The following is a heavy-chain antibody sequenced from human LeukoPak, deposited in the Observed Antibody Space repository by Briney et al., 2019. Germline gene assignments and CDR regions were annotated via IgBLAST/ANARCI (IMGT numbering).Heavy chain of an antibody. CDR3: ARGVGATDY. D-gene: IGHD1-26*01. J-gene: IGHJ4*02. CDR1: GYTFTSYY. CDR2: INPSGGST. Sequence: ASVKVSCKASGYTFTSYYMHWVRQAPGQGLEWMGIINPSGGSTSYAQKFQGRVTITADKSTSTAYMELSSLRSEDTAVYYCARGVGATDYWGQGTLVTVSS. V-gene: IGHV1-46*01.